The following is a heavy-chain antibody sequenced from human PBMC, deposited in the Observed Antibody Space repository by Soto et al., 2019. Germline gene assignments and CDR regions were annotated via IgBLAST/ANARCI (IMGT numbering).Heavy chain of an antibody. J-gene: IGHJ4*02. V-gene: IGHV3-11*01. D-gene: IGHD3-3*01. CDR2: IDTSGTKI. Sequence: QVQLVESGGDLVKPGGSLRLSCAASGDTFSDYYMSWIRQAPGKGLEWISYIDTSGTKIYYADSVKGRFTITRDNAKNSLYLEMISLRDEDTAVYYCASHYDMWSGYLSPVDYWGQGTLLTVSS. CDR3: ASHYDMWSGYLSPVDY. CDR1: GDTFSDYY.